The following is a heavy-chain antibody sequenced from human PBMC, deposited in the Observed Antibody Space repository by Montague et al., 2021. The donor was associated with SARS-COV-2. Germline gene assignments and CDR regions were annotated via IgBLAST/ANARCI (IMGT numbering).Heavy chain of an antibody. V-gene: IGHV4/OR15-8*01. Sequence: SETLSLTCVVSGVAERTRKWGKYMCLPQGTSLEWVRHIHHTGSTKYKPSLKSRVSMSVDKSWNQFSLRLTSVTAADTAIYYCARKGSGGSDLAYWGQGTLVTVSS. CDR3: ARKGSGGSDLAY. CDR1: GVAERTRKW. CDR2: IHHTGST. D-gene: IGHD3-10*01. J-gene: IGHJ4*02.